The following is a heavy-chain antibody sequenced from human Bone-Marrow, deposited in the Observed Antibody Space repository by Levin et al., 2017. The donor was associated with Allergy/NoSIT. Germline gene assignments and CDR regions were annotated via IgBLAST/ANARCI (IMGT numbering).Heavy chain of an antibody. V-gene: IGHV2-70*01. Sequence: SGPTLVKPTQTLTLTCTFSGFSLSTSGMCVSWIRPPPGKALEWLALIDWDDDKYYSTSLKTRLTISKDTSKNQVVLTMTNMDPVDTATYYCARIRGYGKSGKDNWFDPWGQGTLVTVSS. CDR3: ARIRGYGKSGKDNWFDP. D-gene: IGHD6-13*01. CDR1: GFSLSTSGMC. CDR2: IDWDDDK. J-gene: IGHJ5*02.